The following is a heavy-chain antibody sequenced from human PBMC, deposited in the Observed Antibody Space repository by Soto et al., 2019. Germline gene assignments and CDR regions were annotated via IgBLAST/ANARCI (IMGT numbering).Heavy chain of an antibody. CDR3: AAPSRRGRRGVYSFDY. CDR2: IWYDGSNK. V-gene: IGHV3-33*01. Sequence: GSLRLSCAASGFTFSSYGMHWVRQAPGKGLEWVAVIWYDGSNKYYAVSVKCRFTISSDNSKNTLYLQMNSLRAEDTAVYYCAAPSRRGRRGVYSFDYWGQGTLVTVSS. D-gene: IGHD3-3*01. J-gene: IGHJ4*02. CDR1: GFTFSSYG.